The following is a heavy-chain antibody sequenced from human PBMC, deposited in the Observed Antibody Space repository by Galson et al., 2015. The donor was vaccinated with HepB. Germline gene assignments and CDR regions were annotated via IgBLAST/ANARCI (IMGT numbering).Heavy chain of an antibody. CDR2: IWYDGSNK. V-gene: IGHV3-33*01. Sequence: SLRLSCAASGFTFSSYGMHWVRQAPGKGLEWVAVIWYDGSNKYYADSVKGRFTISRDNSKNTLYLQMNSLRAEDTAIYYCARDNAGANAFDIWGQGTMVTVSS. J-gene: IGHJ3*02. CDR1: GFTFSSYG. D-gene: IGHD2-2*01. CDR3: ARDNAGANAFDI.